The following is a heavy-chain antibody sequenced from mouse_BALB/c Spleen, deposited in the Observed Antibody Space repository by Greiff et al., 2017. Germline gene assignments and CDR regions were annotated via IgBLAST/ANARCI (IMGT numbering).Heavy chain of an antibody. CDR1: GYAFTNYL. CDR2: INPGSGGT. J-gene: IGHJ3*01. Sequence: QVQLKQSGAELVRPGTSVKVSCKASGYAFTNYLIEWVKQRPGQGLEWIGVINPGSGGTNYNEKFKGKATLTADKSSSTAYMQLSSLTSDDSAVYFCARDEAAWFAYWGQGTLVTVSA. CDR3: ARDEAAWFAY. V-gene: IGHV1-54*01.